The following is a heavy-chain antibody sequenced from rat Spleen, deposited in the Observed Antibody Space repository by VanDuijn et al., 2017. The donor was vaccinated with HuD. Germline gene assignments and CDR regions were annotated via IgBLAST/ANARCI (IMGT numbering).Heavy chain of an antibody. CDR1: GFSLTSNG. J-gene: IGHJ2*01. CDR3: TRDGGTD. Sequence: QVQLKESGPRLAQPSQTLSLTCTVSGFSLTSNGISCVRQPPGKGLEWMGLIWTGGNTAYNSLLKSRLSISRDTSKSQVFLKMNSLQTEDTAIYYCTRDGGTDWGQGVMVTVSS. V-gene: IGHV2-4*01. CDR2: IWTGGNT.